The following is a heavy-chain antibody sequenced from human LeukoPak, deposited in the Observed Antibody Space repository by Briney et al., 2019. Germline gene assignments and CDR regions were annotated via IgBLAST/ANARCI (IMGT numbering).Heavy chain of an antibody. V-gene: IGHV1-3*01. CDR1: GYTFTSYA. J-gene: IGHJ5*02. D-gene: IGHD3-9*01. CDR2: INAGNGNK. CDR3: ARYYEMLTGFDP. Sequence: GASVKVPCKASGYTFTSYAIHWARQAPGQRLEGLGWINAGNGNKKYSPMLQGIVTITRDTSASTAYMKLSSLRSEDTAVYYCARYYEMLTGFDPWGQGTLVTVSS.